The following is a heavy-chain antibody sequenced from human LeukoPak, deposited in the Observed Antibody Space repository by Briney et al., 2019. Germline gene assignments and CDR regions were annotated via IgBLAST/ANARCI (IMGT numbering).Heavy chain of an antibody. V-gene: IGHV4-34*01. Sequence: SETLSLTCAVYGGSFSGYYWSWIRQPPGKGLEWIGEINHSGSINYNPSLKSRVTISADTSKNQFSLKLSSVTAADTAVYYCARGLSVGATAYYFDYWGQGTLVTVSS. J-gene: IGHJ4*02. CDR2: INHSGSI. CDR3: ARGLSVGATAYYFDY. CDR1: GGSFSGYY. D-gene: IGHD1-26*01.